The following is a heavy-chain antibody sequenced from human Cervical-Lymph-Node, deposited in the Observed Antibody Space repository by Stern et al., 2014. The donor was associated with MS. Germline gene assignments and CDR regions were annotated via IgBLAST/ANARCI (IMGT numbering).Heavy chain of an antibody. CDR2: ISNNFTHT. V-gene: IGHV3-21*01. CDR1: GFTFSHYS. Sequence: EMQLVESVGGLGKPGGSLRLSCDASGFTFSHYSINWVRQAPGQGLEWISFISNNFTHTYYGDSVEGRFPISRDSAKNSVLLHMASRRAEDTAVYYCARARVGDYARSPHLDSWGRGTLVSVSS. J-gene: IGHJ4*02. CDR3: ARARVGDYARSPHLDS. D-gene: IGHD4-17*01.